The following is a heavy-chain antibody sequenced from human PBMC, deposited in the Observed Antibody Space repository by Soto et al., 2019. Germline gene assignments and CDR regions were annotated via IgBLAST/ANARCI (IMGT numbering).Heavy chain of an antibody. CDR2: INPNSGGT. D-gene: IGHD2-15*01. J-gene: IGHJ4*02. Sequence: AAVKVSCKASGYTFTGYYMHWVRQAPGQGIEWMGWINPNSGGTDYAQKFQGWVTMTRDTSISTAYMELSRLRSDDTAVYYCARETQVVVAATSYYFDYWGQGPLVTVSS. CDR3: ARETQVVVAATSYYFDY. V-gene: IGHV1-2*04. CDR1: GYTFTGYY.